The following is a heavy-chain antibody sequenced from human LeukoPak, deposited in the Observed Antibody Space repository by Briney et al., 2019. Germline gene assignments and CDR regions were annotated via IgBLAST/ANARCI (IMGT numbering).Heavy chain of an antibody. CDR2: IYYSGST. CDR3: ARGGYGDYSAFDI. V-gene: IGHV4-31*03. J-gene: IGHJ3*02. D-gene: IGHD4-17*01. Sequence: SQTLSLTCTVSGGSISSGGYYWSWIRQHPGKGLEWIGYIYYSGSTYYNPSLKSRVTISIDTSKNQFSLKLSSVTAADTAVYYCARGGYGDYSAFDIWGQGTMVTVSS. CDR1: GGSISSGGYY.